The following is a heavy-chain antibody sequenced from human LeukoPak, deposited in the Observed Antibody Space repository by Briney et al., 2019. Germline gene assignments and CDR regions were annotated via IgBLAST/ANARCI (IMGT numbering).Heavy chain of an antibody. J-gene: IGHJ4*02. CDR3: AGDYGGNSYFDY. V-gene: IGHV1-2*02. Sequence: ASVKVSCKASGYTFTGYYMHWVRQAPGQGLEWMGWINPNSGGTNYAQKFQGRVTMTRDTSTSTAYMELSRLRSDDTAVYYCAGDYGGNSYFDYWGQGTLVTVSS. D-gene: IGHD4-23*01. CDR2: INPNSGGT. CDR1: GYTFTGYY.